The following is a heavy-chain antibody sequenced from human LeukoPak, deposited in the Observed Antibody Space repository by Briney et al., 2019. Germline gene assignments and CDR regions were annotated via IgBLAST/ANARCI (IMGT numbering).Heavy chain of an antibody. Sequence: GGSLRLSCAASGFTFDDYAMHWVRQAPGKGLEWVAVIWYDGSKKYYADSAEGRFTISRDNSKNTLYLQMNSLRAEDTAVYYCARADGPSGVYCTGGSCYFDYWGQGTQVTVSS. D-gene: IGHD2-15*01. CDR3: ARADGPSGVYCTGGSCYFDY. CDR2: IWYDGSKK. CDR1: GFTFDDYA. J-gene: IGHJ4*02. V-gene: IGHV3-33*08.